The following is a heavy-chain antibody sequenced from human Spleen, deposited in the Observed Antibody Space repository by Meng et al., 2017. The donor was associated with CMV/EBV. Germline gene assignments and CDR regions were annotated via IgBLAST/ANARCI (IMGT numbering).Heavy chain of an antibody. J-gene: IGHJ6*02. CDR3: ARGYGVRDYYYYGMDV. D-gene: IGHD3-10*01. CDR1: GFTFSNYW. CDR2: INSDGSST. V-gene: IGHV3-74*01. Sequence: GESLKISCAASGFTFSNYWMHWVRQGPGKGLVWVSRINSDGSSTSYADSVKGRFTISRDKSKNTLYLQMNSLRAEDTAVYFCARGYGVRDYYYYGMDVWGQGTTVTVSS.